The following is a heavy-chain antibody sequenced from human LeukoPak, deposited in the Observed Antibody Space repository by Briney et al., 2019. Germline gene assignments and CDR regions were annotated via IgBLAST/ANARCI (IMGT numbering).Heavy chain of an antibody. V-gene: IGHV1-2*02. Sequence: ASVKVPCKTSGYTFTDYYIHWVRQAPGQGLEWMGWINPDSGATTYAQKFQGRVTMTGDTSTSTVYMELSSLRSEDTAVYYCARVAAAGTPFYWFDPWGQGTLVTVSS. CDR1: GYTFTDYY. CDR3: ARVAAAGTPFYWFDP. D-gene: IGHD6-13*01. CDR2: INPDSGAT. J-gene: IGHJ5*02.